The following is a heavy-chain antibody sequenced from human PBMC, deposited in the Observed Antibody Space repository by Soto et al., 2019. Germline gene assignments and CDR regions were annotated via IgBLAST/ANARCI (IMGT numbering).Heavy chain of an antibody. CDR1: GGSISSSSYY. D-gene: IGHD1-1*01. Sequence: PSETLSLTCTVSGGSISSSSYYWGWIRQPPGKGLEWIGSIYYSGSTYYNPSLKSRVTISVDTSKNQFSLKLSSVTAADTAVYYCARLSFKEPVLFDPWGQGTLVTVSS. CDR2: IYYSGST. V-gene: IGHV4-39*01. J-gene: IGHJ5*02. CDR3: ARLSFKEPVLFDP.